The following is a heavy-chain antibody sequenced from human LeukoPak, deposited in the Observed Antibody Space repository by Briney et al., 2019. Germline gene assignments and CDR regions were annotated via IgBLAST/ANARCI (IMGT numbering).Heavy chain of an antibody. J-gene: IGHJ6*04. Sequence: GGSLRLSYAASGFTFDDYGMIWVRQAPGKGLECVSGINWDGGSTNYADSVKGRFTISRDNAKNSLYLQMNSLRAEDTAVYYCAELGITMIGGVWGKGPRSPSPQ. D-gene: IGHD3-10*02. CDR1: GFTFDDYG. CDR2: INWDGGST. CDR3: AELGITMIGGV. V-gene: IGHV3-20*03.